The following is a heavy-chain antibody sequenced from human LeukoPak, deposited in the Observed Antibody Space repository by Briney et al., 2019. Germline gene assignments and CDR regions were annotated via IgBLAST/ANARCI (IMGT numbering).Heavy chain of an antibody. Sequence: ASVKVSRKAAGYTFTSYYMHWVRQAPGQGLEWMGIINPSGGTTSYAQKFQGRVTMTSDTSTSTVYMELSSLRSEDTAVYYCARDPQSENWFDPWGQGTRVTVSS. D-gene: IGHD3-3*01. CDR3: ARDPQSENWFDP. V-gene: IGHV1-46*01. CDR2: INPSGGTT. J-gene: IGHJ5*02. CDR1: GYTFTSYY.